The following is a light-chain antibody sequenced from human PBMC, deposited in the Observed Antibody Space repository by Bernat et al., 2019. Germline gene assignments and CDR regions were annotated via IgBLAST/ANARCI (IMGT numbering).Light chain of an antibody. CDR3: QAWDSNTAV. J-gene: IGLJ3*02. Sequence: SYELTQPPSVSVSPGQTANISCSGDQLGYKFASWYQQRPGQSPVLVIYQSFKRPSGIPERFSGSNSGNTATLTLSGTQAMDEAAYFCQAWDSNTAVFGGGTKLTVL. CDR1: QLGYKF. CDR2: QSF. V-gene: IGLV3-1*01.